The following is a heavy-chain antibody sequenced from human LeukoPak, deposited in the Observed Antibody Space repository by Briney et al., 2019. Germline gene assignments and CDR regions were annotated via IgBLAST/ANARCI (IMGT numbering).Heavy chain of an antibody. CDR1: GFSFSSYW. D-gene: IGHD2-8*02. J-gene: IGHJ5*02. CDR3: ARDIESTGWSSWFDP. Sequence: GGSLRLSCAASGFSFSSYWMTWVRQSPGKGLEWVANIKADGSEKYYVDSVRGRFTISRDNADNSVYLQMNSLRIDDTAIYFCARDIESTGWSSWFDPWGQGTLVTVSS. CDR2: IKADGSEK. V-gene: IGHV3-7*01.